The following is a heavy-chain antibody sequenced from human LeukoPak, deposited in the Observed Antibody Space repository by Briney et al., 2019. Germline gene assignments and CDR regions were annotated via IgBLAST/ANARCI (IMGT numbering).Heavy chain of an antibody. Sequence: SETLSLTCAVYGKSFSGYYWTWIRQPPGKGLEWVGEINHRGSTNSNPSLKSRVTISVDSFKNQFSLELTSVTAADTAVYFCARGPNYDYWGQGTLLTVSS. J-gene: IGHJ4*02. V-gene: IGHV4-34*01. CDR3: ARGPNYDY. CDR1: GKSFSGYY. CDR2: INHRGST.